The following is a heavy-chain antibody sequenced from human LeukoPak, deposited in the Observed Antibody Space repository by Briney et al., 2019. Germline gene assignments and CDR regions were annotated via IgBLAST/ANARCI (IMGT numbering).Heavy chain of an antibody. CDR2: VHYSESA. Sequence: SETLSLTCTVSGDSIRTSFWNWIRQPPGKGLEWIAYVHYSESAKYNPSLKSRVTISLDTPKNQFSLKLSSVTAADTAIYFCARDRRRDLFHAFDIWGRGTTVTVSP. V-gene: IGHV4-59*01. CDR1: GDSIRTSF. CDR3: ARDRRRDLFHAFDI. D-gene: IGHD1-14*01. J-gene: IGHJ3*02.